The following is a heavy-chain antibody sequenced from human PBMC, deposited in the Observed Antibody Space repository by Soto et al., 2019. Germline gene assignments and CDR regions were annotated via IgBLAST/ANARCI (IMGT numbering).Heavy chain of an antibody. J-gene: IGHJ6*02. CDR3: ARDGPYYYASRMDV. V-gene: IGHV3-53*04. D-gene: IGHD3-10*01. Sequence: EVQLVESGGGLVQPGGSLRLSCVASGIPVSSNYMTWVRQAPGKGLEWVSVLHSGGDTYYANSVKGRFTISRHDSTNTLFLQMTSLTAEDTAVYYCARDGPYYYASRMDVWGQGPTVTAAS. CDR1: GIPVSSNY. CDR2: LHSGGDT.